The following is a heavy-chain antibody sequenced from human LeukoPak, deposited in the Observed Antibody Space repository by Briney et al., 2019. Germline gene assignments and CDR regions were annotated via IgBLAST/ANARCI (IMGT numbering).Heavy chain of an antibody. D-gene: IGHD3-16*01. CDR3: VRDYDVHTREHFFDP. V-gene: IGHV1-18*04. Sequence: GAGVEVSFKDSGYAFIIYGIRWVWEGPGQGVEWVGGIRGYDGETNYGKTFYARITMTTDTYKSTAYMELRRMRAGDTAVYYCVRDYDVHTREHFFDPWGQGALVTVSS. J-gene: IGHJ5*02. CDR1: GYAFIIYG. CDR2: IRGYDGET.